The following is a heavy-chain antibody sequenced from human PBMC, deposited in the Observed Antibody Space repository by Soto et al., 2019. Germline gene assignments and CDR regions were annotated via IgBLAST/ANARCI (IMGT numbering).Heavy chain of an antibody. D-gene: IGHD3-16*01. CDR3: ARWGTTGGLDV. CDR2: TSYEGSDK. V-gene: IGHV3-30*19. J-gene: IGHJ1*01. Sequence: QVQLVESGGGVVQPGTSLRVSCVGSGFTFRSYVIHWVRQPPGKGLEWVALTSYEGSDKYYDDSVRGRFTISRDNSRNTVDLQMASLSLEDTALYYCARWGTTGGLDVWGQGTLFSVSS. CDR1: GFTFRSYV.